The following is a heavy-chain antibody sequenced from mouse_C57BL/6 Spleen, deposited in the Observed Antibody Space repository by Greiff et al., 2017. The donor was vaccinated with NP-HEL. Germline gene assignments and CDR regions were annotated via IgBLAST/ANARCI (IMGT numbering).Heavy chain of an antibody. CDR3: ARAFITTVVAGGWYFDV. D-gene: IGHD1-1*01. CDR2: IYPGSGST. Sequence: QVQLQQPGAELVKPGASVKMSCKASGYTFTSYWITWVKQRPGQGLEWIGDIYPGSGSTNYNEKFKSKATLTVDTSSSTAYMQLSSLTSEDSAVYYCARAFITTVVAGGWYFDVWGTGTTVTVSS. J-gene: IGHJ1*03. V-gene: IGHV1-55*01. CDR1: GYTFTSYW.